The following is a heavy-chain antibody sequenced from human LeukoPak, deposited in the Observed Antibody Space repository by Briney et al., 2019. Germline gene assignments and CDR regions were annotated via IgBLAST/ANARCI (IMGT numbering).Heavy chain of an antibody. D-gene: IGHD5-12*01. Sequence: GESLKISCKGSGYSFTSYWIGWVRQMPGKGLEWMGIIYPGDSDTRYSPSFQGQVTILADKSISTAYLQWSSLKASDTAMYYCARRGDIVATLYYFDYWGQGTLVTVSS. CDR1: GYSFTSYW. V-gene: IGHV5-51*01. J-gene: IGHJ4*02. CDR2: IYPGDSDT. CDR3: ARRGDIVATLYYFDY.